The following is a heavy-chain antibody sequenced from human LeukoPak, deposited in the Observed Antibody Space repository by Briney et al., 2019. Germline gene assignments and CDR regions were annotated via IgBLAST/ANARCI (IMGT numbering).Heavy chain of an antibody. V-gene: IGHV3-23*01. Sequence: GGSLRLSCAASGFTFSSYAMSWVRQAPGKGLEWVSAISGSGGSTHYADSVKGRFTISRDNSKNTLYLQMNSLRAEDTAVYYCAKDRIVVVPAANNWFDPWGQGTLVTVSS. J-gene: IGHJ5*02. CDR1: GFTFSSYA. CDR2: ISGSGGST. CDR3: AKDRIVVVPAANNWFDP. D-gene: IGHD2-2*01.